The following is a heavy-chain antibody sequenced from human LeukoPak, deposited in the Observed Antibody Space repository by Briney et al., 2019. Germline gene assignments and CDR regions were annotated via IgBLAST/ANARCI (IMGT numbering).Heavy chain of an antibody. CDR1: GFTFTNYC. J-gene: IGHJ6*03. V-gene: IGHV3-7*03. D-gene: IGHD2-2*01. CDR2: IYLDGSRA. Sequence: GGSLRLSCAVYGFTFTNYCLSWARQSPGKGLEWVANIYLDGSRAYYVDSVKGRFTISRDNAKNSLFLQMNSLSAEDTAVYYCGRAGPVTKDHFMDVWGKGTTVTVSS. CDR3: GRAGPVTKDHFMDV.